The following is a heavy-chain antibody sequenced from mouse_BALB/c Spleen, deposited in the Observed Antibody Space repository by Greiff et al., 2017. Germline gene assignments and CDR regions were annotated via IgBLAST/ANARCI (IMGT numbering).Heavy chain of an antibody. Sequence: VHLVESGAELVRPGTSVKISCKASGYTFTNYWLGWVKQRPGHGLEWIGYIYPYNGGTGYNQKFKSKATLTVDNSSSTAYMELRSLTSEDSAVYYCTYYYGSSFDYWGQGTTLTVSS. CDR2: IYPYNGGT. CDR3: TYYYGSSFDY. D-gene: IGHD1-1*01. J-gene: IGHJ2*01. V-gene: IGHV1S28*01. CDR1: GYTFTNYW.